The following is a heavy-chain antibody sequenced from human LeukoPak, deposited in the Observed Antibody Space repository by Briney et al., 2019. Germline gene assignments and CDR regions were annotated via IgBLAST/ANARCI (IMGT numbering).Heavy chain of an antibody. CDR1: GGSISGSSYH. Sequence: SETLSLTCTVSGGSISGSSYHWGWIRQSPGKGLEWIGSINYSGTTYYNPSLKSRVTISVDTSKNQFSLKVSSVTAADTAVYYCATTCSYTSGGYDYWGQGTLVTVSS. J-gene: IGHJ4*02. D-gene: IGHD6-19*01. CDR2: INYSGTT. CDR3: ATTCSYTSGGYDY. V-gene: IGHV4-39*01.